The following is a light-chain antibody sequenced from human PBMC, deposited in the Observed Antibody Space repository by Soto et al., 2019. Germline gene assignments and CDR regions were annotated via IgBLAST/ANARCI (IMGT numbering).Light chain of an antibody. CDR2: GAS. V-gene: IGKV3-15*01. CDR3: QQCNNWPRT. Sequence: ETVITQSPATLSVSPGERATLSCRASQSVSSNLAWYQQKPGQAPRLLIYGASTRATGIPARFSGSGSGTEFTLTISSLQSEDFAVYYCQQCNNWPRTFGQGTKVDIK. CDR1: QSVSSN. J-gene: IGKJ1*01.